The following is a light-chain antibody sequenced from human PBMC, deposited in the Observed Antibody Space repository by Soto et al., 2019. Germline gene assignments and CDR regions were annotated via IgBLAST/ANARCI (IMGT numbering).Light chain of an antibody. CDR2: DAS. CDR1: QSVSSS. J-gene: IGKJ4*01. CDR3: EYYGSSIT. Sequence: EIVLTQSPGTLSLSPGERATLSCRASQSVSSSLAWYKQKPGQAPSLLIYDASNRATGIPDRFSGSGSGTDFTLTFRRLEPEDFAVYYCEYYGSSITFGGGTKVDIK. V-gene: IGKV3-20*01.